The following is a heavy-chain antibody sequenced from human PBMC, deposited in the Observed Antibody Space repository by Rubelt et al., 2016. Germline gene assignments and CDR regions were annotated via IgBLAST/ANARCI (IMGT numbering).Heavy chain of an antibody. CDR3: ARLPQNTYYFDY. Sequence: EVQLVQSGAEVKKPGESLKISCQGSGYNFAKSWLGWVRQMSGKGLEWMGIIYPGDSDTRYNPSVRCKGAISADKSISTAYLQWSSLKASDTAMYYCARLPQNTYYFDYWGQGALVMVSS. V-gene: IGHV5-51*03. J-gene: IGHJ4*02. CDR1: GYNFAKSW. CDR2: IYPGDSDT.